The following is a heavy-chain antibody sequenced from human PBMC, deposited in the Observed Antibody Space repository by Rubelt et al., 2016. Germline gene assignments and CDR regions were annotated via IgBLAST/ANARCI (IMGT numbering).Heavy chain of an antibody. D-gene: IGHD3-22*01. CDR2: IKQDGSER. CDR3: ARGRDSRFSDH. CDR1: SNYW. V-gene: IGHV3-7*01. J-gene: IGHJ4*02. Sequence: EVQLVESGGGLVQPGGSLTLSCAASSNYWMSWVRQAPGKGLEWVANIKQDGSERYYVDSAKGRFTISRDNAKNSLYLQMNRLRAEDTAVDYCARGRDSRFSDHWGQGTLVTVSS.